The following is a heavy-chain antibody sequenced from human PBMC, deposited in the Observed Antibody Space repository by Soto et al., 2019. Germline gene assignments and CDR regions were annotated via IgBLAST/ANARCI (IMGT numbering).Heavy chain of an antibody. Sequence: QVQLVQSGAEKKKPGASVKVSCKASGYTFTSYAIHWVRQAPGQRLEWMGWINAGNGHTKYSQKFQGRVTITRDTSASTAYMELSSLRSEDTAVYYGARGFPLWFDPWGQGTLVTVSS. CDR1: GYTFTSYA. V-gene: IGHV1-3*05. J-gene: IGHJ5*02. CDR2: INAGNGHT. CDR3: ARGFPLWFDP. D-gene: IGHD3-3*01.